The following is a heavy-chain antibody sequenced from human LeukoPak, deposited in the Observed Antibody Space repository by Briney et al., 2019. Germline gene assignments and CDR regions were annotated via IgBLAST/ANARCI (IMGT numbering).Heavy chain of an antibody. J-gene: IGHJ6*02. V-gene: IGHV4-59*01. Sequence: GSLRLSCAASGFTFSDYAMTWVRQAPGKGLEWIGYIYYSGSTNYNPSLKSRVTISVDTSKNQFSLKLSSVTAADTAVYYCASGYCSGGSCQNYYGMDVWGQGTTVTVSS. CDR2: IYYSGST. D-gene: IGHD2-15*01. CDR3: ASGYCSGGSCQNYYGMDV. CDR1: GFTFSDYA.